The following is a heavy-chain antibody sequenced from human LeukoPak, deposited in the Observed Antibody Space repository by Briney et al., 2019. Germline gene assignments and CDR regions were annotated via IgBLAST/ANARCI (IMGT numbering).Heavy chain of an antibody. V-gene: IGHV3-33*06. J-gene: IGHJ4*02. D-gene: IGHD6-19*01. CDR3: AKVSGVHSSGWYNFDY. CDR1: GFTFSSYA. Sequence: GGSLRLSCAASGFTFSSYAMSWVRQAPGKGLEWVAVIWYDGSNKYYADSVKGRFTISRDNSKNTLYLQMNSLRAEDTAVCYCAKVSGVHSSGWYNFDYWGQGTLVTVSS. CDR2: IWYDGSNK.